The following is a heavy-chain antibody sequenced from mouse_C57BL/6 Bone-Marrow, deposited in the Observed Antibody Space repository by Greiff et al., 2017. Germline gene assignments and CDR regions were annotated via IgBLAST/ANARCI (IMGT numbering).Heavy chain of an antibody. CDR2: IYPRSGNT. V-gene: IGHV1-81*01. Sequence: QVQLKESGAELARPGASVKLSCKASGYTFTSYGISWVNQRTGQGLEWIGEIYPRSGNTYYNEKFKGKATLTADKSSSTAYMELRSLTSEDSAVYFCARWDGFAYWGQGTLVTVSA. CDR1: GYTFTSYG. CDR3: ARWDGFAY. J-gene: IGHJ3*01. D-gene: IGHD4-1*01.